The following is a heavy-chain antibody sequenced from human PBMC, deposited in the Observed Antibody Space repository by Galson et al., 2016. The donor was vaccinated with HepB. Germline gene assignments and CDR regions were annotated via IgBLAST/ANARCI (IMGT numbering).Heavy chain of an antibody. D-gene: IGHD4/OR15-4a*01. J-gene: IGHJ4*02. Sequence: SLRLSCAASGFTSSSYWMNWFRQAPGKEMVWVSRINGDGSSTTYADPVKGRFTNSRDNDKSTRYLQMSSLRAEDTAVYYCARGHSANSFILDYWGQGTLVTVSS. CDR3: ARGHSANSFILDY. V-gene: IGHV3-74*01. CDR2: INGDGSST. CDR1: GFTSSSYW.